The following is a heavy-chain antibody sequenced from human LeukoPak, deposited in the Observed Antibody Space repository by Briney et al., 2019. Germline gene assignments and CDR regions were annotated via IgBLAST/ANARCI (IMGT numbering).Heavy chain of an antibody. Sequence: SETLSLTCAVYGGSFSGYYWSWIRQPPGKGLEWIGEINHSGSTNYNPSLKSRVTISVDTSKNQFSLKLSSVTAADTAVYYCARGRPKLRFLEWYFLYYFDYWGQGTLVTVPS. CDR3: ARGRPKLRFLEWYFLYYFDY. V-gene: IGHV4-34*01. D-gene: IGHD3-3*01. J-gene: IGHJ4*02. CDR2: INHSGST. CDR1: GGSFSGYY.